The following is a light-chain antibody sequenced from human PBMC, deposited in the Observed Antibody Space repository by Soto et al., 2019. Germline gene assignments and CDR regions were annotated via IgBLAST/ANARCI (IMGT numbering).Light chain of an antibody. J-gene: IGKJ1*01. V-gene: IGKV3-15*01. CDR1: XXXAGX. CDR3: QQYNNWPPA. Sequence: EIVMTQSPATLSVSPXXXXXXXXXASXXXAGXLAWYQQKPGQAPRLLIYGASTRATGIPARFSGSGSGTEFTLTISSLQSEXFAVXYCQQYNNWPPAFGQGTKVEIK. CDR2: GAS.